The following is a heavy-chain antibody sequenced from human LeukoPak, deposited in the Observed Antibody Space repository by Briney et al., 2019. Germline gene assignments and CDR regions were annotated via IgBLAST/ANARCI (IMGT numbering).Heavy chain of an antibody. CDR3: ARNFDWHHRFFDY. CDR1: GGTFSSYA. J-gene: IGHJ4*02. V-gene: IGHV1-69*05. CDR2: IIPIFGTA. D-gene: IGHD3-9*01. Sequence: SVKVSCKASGGTFSSYAISWVPQAPGQGLEWMGRIIPIFGTANYAQKFQGRVTITTDESTSTAYMELSSLRSEDTAVYYCARNFDWHHRFFDYWGQGTLVTVSS.